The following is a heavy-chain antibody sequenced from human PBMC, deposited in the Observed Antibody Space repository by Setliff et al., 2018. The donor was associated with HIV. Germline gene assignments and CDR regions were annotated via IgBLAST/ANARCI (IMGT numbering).Heavy chain of an antibody. J-gene: IGHJ4*02. D-gene: IGHD3-10*02. CDR3: ARDLPLPVEMFASADY. CDR2: ISSNGAYI. CDR1: GFTFSTFA. Sequence: GGSLRLSCAPSGFTFSTFAMNWVRPAPGKGLGWVSSISSNGAYIFTADSVKGRFTISRDNAKNLVYRQMNSLRAEDTAIYYCARDLPLPVEMFASADYWGQGTLVTVSS. V-gene: IGHV3-21*01.